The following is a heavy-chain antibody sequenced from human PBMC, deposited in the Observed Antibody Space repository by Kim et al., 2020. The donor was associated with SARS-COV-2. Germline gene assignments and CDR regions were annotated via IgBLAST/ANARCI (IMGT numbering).Heavy chain of an antibody. J-gene: IGHJ4*02. CDR2: ISGSGGST. D-gene: IGHD4-17*01. V-gene: IGHV3-23*01. CDR1: GFTFSSYD. CDR3: GKDSGNYYGDQLEY. Sequence: GGSLRLSCAASGFTFSSYDMSWVRQAPGKGLEWVSAISGSGGSTYYAGSVKGRFTISRDNSKNTMYLQMNSLRAEETADYYCGKDSGNYYGDQLEYWGQG.